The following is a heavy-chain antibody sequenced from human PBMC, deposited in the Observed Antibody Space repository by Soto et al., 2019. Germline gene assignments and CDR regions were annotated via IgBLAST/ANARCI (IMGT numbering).Heavy chain of an antibody. CDR1: GGSISSGNYY. CDR2: ISYSGST. CDR3: ATMGTPATGLYYFDY. V-gene: IGHV4-30-4*01. D-gene: IGHD1-7*01. Sequence: SETLSLTCTVSGGSISSGNYYWSWIRQPPGKGLEWIGFISYSGSTYYNASLKSRVTISVDTSKNQFSLNLSFVTAADTAVYCCATMGTPATGLYYFDYWGQGTLVTVSS. J-gene: IGHJ4*01.